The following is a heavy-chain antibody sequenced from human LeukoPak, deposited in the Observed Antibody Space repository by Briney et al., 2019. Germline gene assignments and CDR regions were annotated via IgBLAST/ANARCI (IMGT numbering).Heavy chain of an antibody. J-gene: IGHJ6*04. CDR3: ARDGAYDILTGMDV. V-gene: IGHV3-30*04. D-gene: IGHD3-9*01. CDR2: ISYDGSNK. Sequence: GRFLRLSCAASGFTFSSYAMHWVRQAPGKGLEWVAVISYDGSNKYYADSVKGRFTISRDNSKNTLYLQMNSLRAEDTAVYYCARDGAYDILTGMDVWGKGTTVTVSS. CDR1: GFTFSSYA.